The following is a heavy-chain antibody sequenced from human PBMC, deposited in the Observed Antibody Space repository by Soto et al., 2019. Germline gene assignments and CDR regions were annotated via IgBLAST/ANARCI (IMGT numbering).Heavy chain of an antibody. J-gene: IGHJ6*02. CDR3: ARYIPGVRYYGMDV. D-gene: IGHD2-2*01. Sequence: PGGSRRLSCAASGLTFSSYAMKWVRQAPGKGLEWVSLIGGSGTPTYYADSVKGRFTISRDNSGNTLFLEMYSLRAEDTAVYYCARYIPGVRYYGMDVWGQGTTVTVSS. CDR2: IGGSGTPT. V-gene: IGHV3-23*01. CDR1: GLTFSSYA.